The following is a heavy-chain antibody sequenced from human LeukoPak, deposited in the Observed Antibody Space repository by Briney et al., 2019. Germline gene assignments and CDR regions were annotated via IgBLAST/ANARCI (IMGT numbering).Heavy chain of an antibody. Sequence: PGGSLTLSCPASGFTFNTYAMSWVRQAPGKGLAWVSAISDSGGSAYYADSVKGRFTISRDNSKNTLYLQMNSLRAEDTAVYYCAKGVAGVIYMDVWGKGTTVTVSS. CDR3: AKGVAGVIYMDV. CDR2: ISDSGGSA. CDR1: GFTFNTYA. D-gene: IGHD3-3*01. J-gene: IGHJ6*03. V-gene: IGHV3-23*01.